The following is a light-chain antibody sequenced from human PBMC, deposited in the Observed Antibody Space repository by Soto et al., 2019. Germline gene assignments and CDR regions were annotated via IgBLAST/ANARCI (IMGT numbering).Light chain of an antibody. J-gene: IGLJ2*01. Sequence: QSVLTQPPSASGTPGQRVTISCSGSSSNIGGNTVNWYQQLPGTAPKLLIYGNNQRPSGVPDRFSGSKSGTSASLAISGLQSGDEADYYCAAWDDSLNGAVFGGGTKVTVL. CDR2: GNN. CDR1: SSNIGGNT. V-gene: IGLV1-44*01. CDR3: AAWDDSLNGAV.